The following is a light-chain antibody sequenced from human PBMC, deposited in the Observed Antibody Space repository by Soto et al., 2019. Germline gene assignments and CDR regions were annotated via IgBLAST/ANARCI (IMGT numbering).Light chain of an antibody. V-gene: IGKV1-33*01. CDR2: DAS. Sequence: DIQMTQSPSSLSASVGDRVTITCQARQDITNYLNWYQQKPGIAPKVLISDASNLEPGVPPRFSGSGSGTEFTLTISGLQPEDFSTYYCQQYDNLPLTFGPGTQVEIK. CDR1: QDITNY. CDR3: QQYDNLPLT. J-gene: IGKJ3*01.